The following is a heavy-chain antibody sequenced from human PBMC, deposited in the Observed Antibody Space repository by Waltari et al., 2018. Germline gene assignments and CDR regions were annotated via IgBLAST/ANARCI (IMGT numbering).Heavy chain of an antibody. CDR2: IKPDGSEK. Sequence: EVQVVESGGGWVQPGGSLRFSCAASGSAFSFFWMSWVRQAPGKGMEWVANIKPDGSEKDYVDSVEGRFTISRDNTKNSLFLQMDRLRTEDTAVYYCATGGHLDYWGQGTLVTVSS. V-gene: IGHV3-7*02. CDR1: GSAFSFFW. D-gene: IGHD3-10*01. J-gene: IGHJ4*02. CDR3: ATGGHLDY.